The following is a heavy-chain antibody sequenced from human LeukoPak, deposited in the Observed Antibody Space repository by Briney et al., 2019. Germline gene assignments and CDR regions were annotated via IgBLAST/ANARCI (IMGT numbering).Heavy chain of an antibody. J-gene: IGHJ4*02. V-gene: IGHV4-59*01. CDR2: IYYSGST. D-gene: IGHD3-3*01. Sequence: SETLSLTCTVSGGSISSYYWSWIRPPPGKGLEWIGYIYYSGSTNYNPSLKSRVTISVDTSKNQFSLKLSSVTAADTAVYYYARGAWGITIFGVVITYFDYWGQGTLVTVSS. CDR3: ARGAWGITIFGVVITYFDY. CDR1: GGSISSYY.